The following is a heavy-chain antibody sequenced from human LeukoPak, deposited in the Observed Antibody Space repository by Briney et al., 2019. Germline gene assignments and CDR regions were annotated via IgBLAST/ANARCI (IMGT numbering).Heavy chain of an antibody. CDR2: ISAYNGNT. Sequence: ASVKVSCKASGYTFTSYGISWVRQAPGQGLEWMGWISAYNGNTNYAQKFQGRVTMTRDTSISTAYMELSRLRSDDTAVYYCARVSSSSWYGVYYFDYWGQGTLVTVSS. J-gene: IGHJ4*02. V-gene: IGHV1-18*01. D-gene: IGHD6-13*01. CDR1: GYTFTSYG. CDR3: ARVSSSSWYGVYYFDY.